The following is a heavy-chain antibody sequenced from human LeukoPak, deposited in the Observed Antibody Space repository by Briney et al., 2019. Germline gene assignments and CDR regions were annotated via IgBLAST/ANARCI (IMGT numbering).Heavy chain of an antibody. CDR1: GFTFSTYW. V-gene: IGHV3-7*01. D-gene: IGHD3-16*02. CDR2: MKRDGSEI. J-gene: IGHJ4*02. CDR3: ARDTYRLADY. Sequence: GGSLRLSCAASGFTFSTYWMTWVRQAPGKGLEWVANMKRDGSEIYYAGSVKGRFTISRDNAKNSLYLQMNSLRAEDTAVYYCARDTYRLADYWGQGTLVTVSS.